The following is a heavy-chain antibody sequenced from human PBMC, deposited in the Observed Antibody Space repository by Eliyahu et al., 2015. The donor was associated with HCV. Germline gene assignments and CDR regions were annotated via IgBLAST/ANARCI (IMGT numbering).Heavy chain of an antibody. CDR2: IYFRGGT. V-gene: IGHV4-59*01. CDR1: GGSISTYY. J-gene: IGHJ5*02. CDR3: ARDREDDSSGYPWFDP. Sequence: QVQLQESGPGLVKPSETLSLTCTVSGGSISTYYWSWIRQPPGKGLEWIGYIYFRGGTNYNPPLKSRVTISVDTSKNQFSLKLTSVTAADTAVYYCARDREDDSSGYPWFDPWGQGTLVTVSS. D-gene: IGHD3-22*01.